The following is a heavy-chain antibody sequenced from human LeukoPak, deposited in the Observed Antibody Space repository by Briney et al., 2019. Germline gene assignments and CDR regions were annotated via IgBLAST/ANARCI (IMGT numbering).Heavy chain of an antibody. V-gene: IGHV4-4*07. CDR2: IYTSGST. J-gene: IGHJ4*02. CDR1: GGSISSYY. D-gene: IGHD3-22*01. Sequence: PSETLSLTCTVSGGSISSYYWSWIRQPAGKGLEWIGRIYTSGSTNYNPSLKSRVTISVDTSKNQFSLKLSSVTAADTAVYYCARARRYYDSSGYSIWGQGTLVTVSS. CDR3: ARARRYYDSSGYSI.